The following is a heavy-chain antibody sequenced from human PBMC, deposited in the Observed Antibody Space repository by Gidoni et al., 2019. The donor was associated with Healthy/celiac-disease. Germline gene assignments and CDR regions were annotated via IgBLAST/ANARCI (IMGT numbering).Heavy chain of an antibody. J-gene: IGHJ4*02. CDR1: GFTFSSYW. CDR3: ARSGNDYGDYNDY. CDR2: IKQDGSEK. Sequence: DVQPVASGGGLVQPGGSLRLSGAASGFTFSSYWMSWVRQAPGQGLEWVANIKQDGSEKYYVDSVKGRFTISRDNAKNSLYLQMNSLRAEDTAVYYCARSGNDYGDYNDYWGQGTLVTVSS. V-gene: IGHV3-7*01. D-gene: IGHD4-17*01.